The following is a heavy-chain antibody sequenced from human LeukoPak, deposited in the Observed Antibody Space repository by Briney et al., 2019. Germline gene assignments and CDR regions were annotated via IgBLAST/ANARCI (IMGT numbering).Heavy chain of an antibody. CDR2: IYPGDSDT. V-gene: IGHV5-51*01. D-gene: IGHD1-1*01. J-gene: IGHJ5*02. CDR3: ARLSDGLSCTTGIVGWYDP. CDR1: GYSFTSYW. Sequence: GESLKISCKGSGYSFTSYWIGWVRQMPGEGVKWMGIIYPGDSDTRYSPSFQGQVTISADKSISDAYLQWSSLKASDTAMYCCARLSDGLSCTTGIVGWYDPWGQGTLVSVSS.